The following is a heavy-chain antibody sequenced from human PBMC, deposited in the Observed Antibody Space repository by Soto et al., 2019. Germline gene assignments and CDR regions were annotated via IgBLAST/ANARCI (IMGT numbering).Heavy chain of an antibody. CDR3: ARDRYGDYSLDS. CDR1: GYTFTGYS. CDR2: INGDSDNR. Sequence: GASVKVSCKASGYTFTGYSMHWVRQAPGQRLEWMGCINGDSDNRKYSQKFQGRFTISRDNAENSLYLQLNSLRAEDTAVYYCARDRYGDYSLDSWGQGTLVTVSS. D-gene: IGHD4-17*01. J-gene: IGHJ4*02. V-gene: IGHV1-3*01.